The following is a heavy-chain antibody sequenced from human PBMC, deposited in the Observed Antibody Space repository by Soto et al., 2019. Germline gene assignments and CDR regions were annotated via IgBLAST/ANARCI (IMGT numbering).Heavy chain of an antibody. D-gene: IGHD3-10*01. CDR1: GYTFTSYY. CDR2: INPSGGST. V-gene: IGHV1-46*01. CDR3: ARVVKVRGVTSPEGYYYYYGMDV. J-gene: IGHJ6*02. Sequence: ASVKVSCKASGYTFTSYYMHWVRQAPGQGLEWMGIINPSGGSTSYAQRFQGRVTMTRDTSTSTVYMELSSLRSEDTAVYYCARVVKVRGVTSPEGYYYYYGMDVWGQGTTVPVSS.